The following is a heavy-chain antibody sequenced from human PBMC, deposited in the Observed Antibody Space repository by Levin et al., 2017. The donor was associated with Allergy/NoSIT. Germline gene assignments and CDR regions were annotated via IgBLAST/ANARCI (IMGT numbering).Heavy chain of an antibody. CDR3: ARDHIVPGFYAFDI. Sequence: GGSLRLSCAASGFTFSSYAMHWVRQAPGKGLEWVAVISYDGSNKYYADSVKGRFTISRDNSKNTLYLQMNSLRAEDTAVYYCARDHIVPGFYAFDIWGQGTMVTVSS. V-gene: IGHV3-30-3*01. D-gene: IGHD2-21*01. CDR1: GFTFSSYA. CDR2: ISYDGSNK. J-gene: IGHJ3*02.